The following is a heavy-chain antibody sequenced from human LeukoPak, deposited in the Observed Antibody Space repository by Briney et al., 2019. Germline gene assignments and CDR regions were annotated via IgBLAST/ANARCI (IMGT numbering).Heavy chain of an antibody. CDR2: IYPGDSNT. CDR1: GHRFTDNW. D-gene: IGHD3-10*01. Sequence: GESLKISCKGSGHRFTDNWLGWVRQRPGKGLGWMGFIYPGDSNTRYSPSFQGQVTISVDKSISTAYLQWGSLRASDTAMYYCARPQQNYYGSGRDAFDVWGQGTMVTVSS. J-gene: IGHJ3*01. CDR3: ARPQQNYYGSGRDAFDV. V-gene: IGHV5-51*01.